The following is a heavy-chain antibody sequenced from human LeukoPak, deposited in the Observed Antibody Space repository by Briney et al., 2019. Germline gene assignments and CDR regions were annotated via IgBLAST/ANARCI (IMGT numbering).Heavy chain of an antibody. CDR2: MNPNSGST. D-gene: IGHD4-23*01. CDR1: GYTFTSYD. J-gene: IGHJ4*02. Sequence: ASVKVSCKASGYTFTSYDINWVRQATGQGLEWMGWMNPNSGSTSYAQKFQGRVTMTRDTSTSTVYMELSSLRSEDTAVYYCAREVVSGNSALAFDYWGQGTLVTVSS. CDR3: AREVVSGNSALAFDY. V-gene: IGHV1-8*01.